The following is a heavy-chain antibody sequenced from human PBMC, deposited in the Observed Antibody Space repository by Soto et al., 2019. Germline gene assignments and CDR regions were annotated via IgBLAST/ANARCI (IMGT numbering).Heavy chain of an antibody. J-gene: IGHJ3*02. CDR1: GGSISSYY. CDR3: SRDQWSGGSCLDAFEI. Sequence: SETLSLTCTVSGGSISSYYWSWIRQPPGKGLEWIGYLYYSGSPNYNPSLKSRVTISVDTSKNQFSLKLSSVTAADTAVYYCSRDQWSGGSCLDAFEIWGQGTMVTF. V-gene: IGHV4-59*01. CDR2: LYYSGSP. D-gene: IGHD2-15*01.